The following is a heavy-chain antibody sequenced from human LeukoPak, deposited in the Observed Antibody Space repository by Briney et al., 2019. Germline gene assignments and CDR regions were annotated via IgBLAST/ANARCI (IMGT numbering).Heavy chain of an antibody. Sequence: GGSLRLSCAASGFTFSSYSMNWVRQAPGKGLEWVSSISSSSSYIYYADSVKGRFTISRDNAKNSLYLQMNSLRAEDTAVYYCARDGRYSGSYYFDAFDIWGQGTMVTVSS. D-gene: IGHD1-26*01. CDR2: ISSSSSYI. CDR3: ARDGRYSGSYYFDAFDI. CDR1: GFTFSSYS. J-gene: IGHJ3*02. V-gene: IGHV3-21*01.